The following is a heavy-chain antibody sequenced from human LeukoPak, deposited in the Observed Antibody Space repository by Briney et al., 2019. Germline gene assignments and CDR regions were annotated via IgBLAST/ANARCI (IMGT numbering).Heavy chain of an antibody. CDR1: GGSISSGGYS. CDR3: ARLTTVTADAFDI. J-gene: IGHJ3*02. CDR2: IYHSGST. D-gene: IGHD4-17*01. V-gene: IGHV4-30-2*01. Sequence: SQTLSLTCAVSGGSISSGGYSWSWIRQPPGKGLEWIGYIYHSGSTNYNPSLKSRVTISVDRSKNQFSLKLSSVTAADTAVYYCARLTTVTADAFDIWGQGTMVTVSS.